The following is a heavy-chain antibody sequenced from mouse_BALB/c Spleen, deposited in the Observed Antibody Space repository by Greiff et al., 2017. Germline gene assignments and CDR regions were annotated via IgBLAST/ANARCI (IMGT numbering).Heavy chain of an antibody. D-gene: IGHD2-4*01. V-gene: IGHV5-4*02. CDR1: GFTFSDYY. Sequence: DVKLVESGGGLVKPGGSLKLSCAASGFTFSDYYMYWVRQTPEKRLEWVATISDGGSYTYYPDSVKGRFTISRDNAKNNLYLQMSSLKSEDTAMYYCARDEGIYYDSSWFAYWGQGTLVTVSA. CDR3: ARDEGIYYDSSWFAY. CDR2: ISDGGSYT. J-gene: IGHJ3*01.